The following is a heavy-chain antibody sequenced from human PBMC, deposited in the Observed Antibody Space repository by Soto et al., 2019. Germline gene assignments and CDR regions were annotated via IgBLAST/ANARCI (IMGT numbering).Heavy chain of an antibody. CDR1: GGSFSGYY. CDR2: INHSGST. CDR3: ARRSILWFGELPLWFDH. V-gene: IGHV4-34*01. J-gene: IGHJ5*02. D-gene: IGHD3-10*01. Sequence: QVQLQQWGAGLLKPSETLSLTCAVYGGSFSGYYWSWIRQPPGKGLEWIGEINHSGSTNYNPSLKSRVTISVDTSKNQFSLKLSSVTAADTDVYYCARRSILWFGELPLWFDHWGQGTLVTVSS.